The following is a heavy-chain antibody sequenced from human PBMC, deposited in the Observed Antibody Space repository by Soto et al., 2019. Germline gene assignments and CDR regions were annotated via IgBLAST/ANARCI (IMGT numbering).Heavy chain of an antibody. J-gene: IGHJ6*02. CDR3: ARDRADIVVVPAVPNHYYYGIDV. CDR1: GFTFSSYA. Sequence: PGGSLRLSCAASGFTFSSYAMHWVRKAPGKGLEWVAVISYDGSNKYYADSVKGRFTISRDNSKNTLYLQMNSLGAEHTAVYYCARDRADIVVVPAVPNHYYYGIDVWGQGTTVTVSS. D-gene: IGHD2-2*01. V-gene: IGHV3-30-3*01. CDR2: ISYDGSNK.